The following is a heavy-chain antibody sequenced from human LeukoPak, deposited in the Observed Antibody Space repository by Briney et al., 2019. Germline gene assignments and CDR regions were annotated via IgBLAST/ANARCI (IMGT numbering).Heavy chain of an antibody. V-gene: IGHV4-34*01. J-gene: IGHJ6*03. CDR3: ARTTTLPYYYYYYMDV. CDR2: INHSGST. D-gene: IGHD1-1*01. CDR1: GGSFSGYY. Sequence: SETLSLTCAVYGGSFSGYYWSWIRQPPGKGREWIGEINHSGSTNYNPSLKSRVTISVDTSKNQFSLKLSSVTAADTAVYYCARTTTLPYYYYYYMDVWGKGTTVTVS.